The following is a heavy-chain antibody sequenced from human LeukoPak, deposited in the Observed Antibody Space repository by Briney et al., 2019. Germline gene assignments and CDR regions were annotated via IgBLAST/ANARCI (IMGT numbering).Heavy chain of an antibody. CDR1: GFIFSCYS. CDR2: ISSSSSYI. D-gene: IGHD3-10*02. V-gene: IGHV3-21*01. CDR3: AELGITMIGGV. Sequence: GGALRLSCAASGFIFSCYSMNWVRQAPGEGLEGGSFISSSSSYIYYADSVKGRFTISRDNAKNSLYLQMNSLRAEDTAVYYCAELGITMIGGVWGKGTTVTISS. J-gene: IGHJ6*04.